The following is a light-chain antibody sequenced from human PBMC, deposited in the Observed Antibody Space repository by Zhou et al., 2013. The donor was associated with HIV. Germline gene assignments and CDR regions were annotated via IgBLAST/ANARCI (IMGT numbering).Light chain of an antibody. Sequence: DIQMTQSPSSLSASVGDRVTIACRASQELSTSLNWYQQKPGRAPKILISAASKLSSGVPSRFSGRGSGTDFTLTISSLQPEDFATYYCQQYYTTPQTFGQGTKVEIK. J-gene: IGKJ1*01. CDR1: QELSTS. CDR2: AAS. CDR3: QQYYTTPQT. V-gene: IGKV1-39*01.